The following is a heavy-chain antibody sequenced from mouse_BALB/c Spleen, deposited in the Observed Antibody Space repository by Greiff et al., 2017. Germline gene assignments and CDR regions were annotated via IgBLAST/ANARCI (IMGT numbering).Heavy chain of an antibody. J-gene: IGHJ1*01. CDR1: GYTFTSYW. V-gene: IGHV1S81*02. CDR2: INPSNGRT. D-gene: IGHD1-1*01. CDR3: AYYGSSFYWYFDV. Sequence: QVHVKQPGAELVKPGASVKLSCKASGYTFTSYWMPWVKQRPGQGLEWIGEINPSNGRTNYNEKFKSKATLTVDKSSSTAYMQLSSLTSEDSAVYYCAYYGSSFYWYFDVWGAGTTVTVAS.